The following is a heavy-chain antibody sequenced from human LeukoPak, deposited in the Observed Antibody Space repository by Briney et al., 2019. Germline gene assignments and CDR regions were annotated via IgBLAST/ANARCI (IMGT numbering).Heavy chain of an antibody. CDR3: TGGGTISSWFDP. Sequence: PGGSLRLSCAASGFTFSSYWMHWVRQAPGKGLVWVSRINPDGSSTSYADAVKGRFTISRDNAKNTLYLQMNSLRADDTSVYYCTGGGTISSWFDPWGQGTPVTVSA. V-gene: IGHV3-74*01. D-gene: IGHD3-3*01. CDR1: GFTFSSYW. J-gene: IGHJ5*02. CDR2: INPDGSST.